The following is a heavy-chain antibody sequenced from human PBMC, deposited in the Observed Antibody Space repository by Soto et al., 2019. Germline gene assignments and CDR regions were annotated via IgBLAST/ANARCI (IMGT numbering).Heavy chain of an antibody. J-gene: IGHJ6*02. V-gene: IGHV4-30-4*01. D-gene: IGHD5-18*01. CDR3: ARALIQLWPHYHYGMDV. CDR2: IYYSCTT. CDR1: YVSSSDRCYY. Sequence: PSEILSGSCPFSYVSSSDRCYYLSRLRQPPGKGLEWIGYIYYSCTTYYNPSLKSRVTISADTSKNQFSLKVSSVTAADTAVYYCARALIQLWPHYHYGMDVPAQRTMLYVPS.